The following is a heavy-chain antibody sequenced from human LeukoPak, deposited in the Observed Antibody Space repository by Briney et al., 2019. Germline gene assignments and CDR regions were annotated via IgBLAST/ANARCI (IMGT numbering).Heavy chain of an antibody. D-gene: IGHD1-26*01. CDR1: GGSISSGGYY. CDR3: ARVKGELRRAFDI. Sequence: SQTLSLTCTVSGGSISSGGYYWSWIRQHPGKGLEWIGYIYYSGSTYYNPSLKSRVTISVDTSKNQFSLKLSSVTAADTAVYYCARVKGELRRAFDIWGQGTMVTVSS. J-gene: IGHJ3*02. V-gene: IGHV4-31*03. CDR2: IYYSGST.